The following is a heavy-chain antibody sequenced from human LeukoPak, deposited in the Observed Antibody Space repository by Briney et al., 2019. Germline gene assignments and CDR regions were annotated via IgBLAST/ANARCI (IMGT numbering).Heavy chain of an antibody. CDR2: IYYSGRT. D-gene: IGHD3-3*01. CDR1: GGSIISGDYY. Sequence: PSQTLSLTCTVSGGSIISGDYYWSWIRQPPGKGLEWIGYIYYSGRTYYNSSLKSRVTISVDTSKNQFSLRLSSVTAADTAVYYCARAFGVAINGGWFDPWGQGTLVTVSS. CDR3: ARAFGVAINGGWFDP. V-gene: IGHV4-30-4*08. J-gene: IGHJ5*02.